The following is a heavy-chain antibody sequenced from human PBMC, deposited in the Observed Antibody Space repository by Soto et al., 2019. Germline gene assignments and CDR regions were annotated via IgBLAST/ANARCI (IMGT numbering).Heavy chain of an antibody. CDR2: IYPGDSDT. Sequence: GESLKISCKGSGYIFTSYWIGWVRQMPGKGLEWMGIIYPGDSDTRYSPSFQGQVTISADKSISTAYLQWSSLKASDTAMYYCARPVRYCSSTSCYFPFDAFDIWGQGTMVTVSS. CDR3: ARPVRYCSSTSCYFPFDAFDI. V-gene: IGHV5-51*01. D-gene: IGHD2-2*01. CDR1: GYIFTSYW. J-gene: IGHJ3*02.